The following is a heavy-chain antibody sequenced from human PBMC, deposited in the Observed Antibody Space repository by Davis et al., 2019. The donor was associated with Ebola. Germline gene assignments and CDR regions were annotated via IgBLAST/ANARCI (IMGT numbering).Heavy chain of an antibody. Sequence: GESLKISCAASGFTFSSYEMNWVRQAPGKGLEWVSYISQTGTIYYAESVKGRFTISRDNARNSLHLQMNSLRDEDTAVYYCARDGLAAGGVTMKCLDYWGHGTLVTVSS. D-gene: IGHD3-22*01. J-gene: IGHJ4*01. V-gene: IGHV3-48*03. CDR2: ISQTGTI. CDR1: GFTFSSYE. CDR3: ARDGLAAGGVTMKCLDY.